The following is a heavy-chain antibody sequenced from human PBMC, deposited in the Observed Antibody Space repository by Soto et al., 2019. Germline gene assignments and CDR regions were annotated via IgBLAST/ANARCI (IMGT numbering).Heavy chain of an antibody. CDR3: ARDARGTRGFDEMDI. D-gene: IGHD3-9*01. J-gene: IGHJ6*02. CDR2: INPNSGDT. CDR1: GYIFTGYH. V-gene: IGHV1-2*02. Sequence: ASVKVSCKASGYIFTGYHIHWVRQAPGRGLEWMGWINPNSGDTEYAQNFQGRVTMTRDTSFNLVYMEMSGLMSDDTAVYYCARDARGTRGFDEMDICGQGTPATVSS.